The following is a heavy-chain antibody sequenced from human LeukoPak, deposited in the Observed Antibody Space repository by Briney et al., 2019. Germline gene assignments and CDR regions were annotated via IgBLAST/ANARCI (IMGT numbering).Heavy chain of an antibody. V-gene: IGHV4-30-4*08. D-gene: IGHD2-2*01. CDR2: IYYSGST. CDR3: ARGDIVVVPAAADAFDI. Sequence: SETLSLTCTVSGGSISSGDYYWSWIRQPPGKGLGWIGYIYYSGSTYYNPSLKSRVTISVDTSENQSSLKLSSVTAADTAVYYCARGDIVVVPAAADAFDIWGQGTMVTVSS. CDR1: GGSISSGDYY. J-gene: IGHJ3*02.